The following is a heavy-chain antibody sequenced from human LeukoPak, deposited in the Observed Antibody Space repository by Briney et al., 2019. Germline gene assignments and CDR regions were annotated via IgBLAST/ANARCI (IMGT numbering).Heavy chain of an antibody. CDR3: AADPRAYSSSWYKYYYYGMDV. CDR2: IVVGSGNT. D-gene: IGHD6-13*01. Sequence: SVKVSCEASGFTFTSSAVQWVRQARGQRLEWIGWIVVGSGNTNYAQKFQERVTITRDMSTSTAYMELSSLRSEDTAVYYCAADPRAYSSSWYKYYYYGMDVWGQGTTVTVSS. CDR1: GFTFTSSA. J-gene: IGHJ6*02. V-gene: IGHV1-58*01.